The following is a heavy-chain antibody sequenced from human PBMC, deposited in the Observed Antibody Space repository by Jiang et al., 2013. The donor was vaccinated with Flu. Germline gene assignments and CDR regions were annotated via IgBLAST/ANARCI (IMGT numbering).Heavy chain of an antibody. J-gene: IGHJ4*02. Sequence: LLKPSETLSLTCTVSGASVSSGSHYWGWIRQPPGKGLEWIGYIDDSGSTRNNPSLKSRVRVSLDTSKNQFSLNLTSVTAADTAVYYCARGTGIVVITIEDEYYDYWGQGPWSPSPQ. CDR2: IDDSGST. D-gene: IGHD3-22*01. CDR1: GASVSSGSHY. CDR3: ARGTGIVVITIEDEYYDY. V-gene: IGHV4-61*01.